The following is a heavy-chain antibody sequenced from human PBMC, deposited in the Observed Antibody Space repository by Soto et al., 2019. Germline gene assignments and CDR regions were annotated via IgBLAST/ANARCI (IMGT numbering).Heavy chain of an antibody. J-gene: IGHJ2*01. D-gene: IGHD6-6*01. Sequence: EVQLLESGGGLVQPGGSLRLSCAASQFTFSYYAMGWVRQAPGKGLEWVSLISGAGGSTNYADSVKGRFAISRDNSDNTLYLQMNSLSADDTAVYYCAKGRPPFDLWGRGTLVIVSS. CDR1: QFTFSYYA. CDR2: ISGAGGST. V-gene: IGHV3-23*01. CDR3: AKGRPPFDL.